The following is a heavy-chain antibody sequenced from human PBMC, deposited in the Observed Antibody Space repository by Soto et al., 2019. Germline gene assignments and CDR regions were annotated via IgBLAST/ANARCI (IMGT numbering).Heavy chain of an antibody. J-gene: IGHJ4*02. CDR3: TKGVTSPFDS. CDR2: IYPGDSDA. Sequence: PAETLTTSCKVSGQTFINHWIAWVRQMPGKGLEWMGIIYPGDSDARYSPSFAGQVTISVDKSITTAYLHWSSLEASDSAMYYCTKGVTSPFDSWGQGTRVTVSS. D-gene: IGHD3-16*01. CDR1: GQTFINHW. V-gene: IGHV5-51*01.